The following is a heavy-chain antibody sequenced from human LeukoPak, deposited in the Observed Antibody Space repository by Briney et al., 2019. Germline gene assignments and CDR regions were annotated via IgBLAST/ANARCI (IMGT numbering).Heavy chain of an antibody. CDR3: VRDVPNCSSTSCSNY. CDR1: GGTFSSYA. J-gene: IGHJ4*02. V-gene: IGHV1-69*04. D-gene: IGHD2-2*01. Sequence: SVKVSCKASGGTFSSYAISWVRQAPGQGLEWMGRIIPILGIANYAQKFQGRVTITADKSTSTAYMELSSLRSEDTAVYYCVRDVPNCSSTSCSNYWGQGTLVTVSS. CDR2: IIPILGIA.